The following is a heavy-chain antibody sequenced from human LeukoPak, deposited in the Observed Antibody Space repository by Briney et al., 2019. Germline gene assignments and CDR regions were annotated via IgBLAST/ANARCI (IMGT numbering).Heavy chain of an antibody. D-gene: IGHD3-10*01. J-gene: IGHJ4*02. CDR3: AKTYYYGSGTYYPLDY. CDR1: GFTFSSYG. CDR2: ISGSGGST. V-gene: IGHV3-23*01. Sequence: GGSLRLSCAASGFTFSSYGMSWVRQAPGKGLEWVSAISGSGGSTYYADSVRGRFTISRDNSKNTLYVQMNSLKIDDTAVYYCAKTYYYGSGTYYPLDYWGQGTLVTVSS.